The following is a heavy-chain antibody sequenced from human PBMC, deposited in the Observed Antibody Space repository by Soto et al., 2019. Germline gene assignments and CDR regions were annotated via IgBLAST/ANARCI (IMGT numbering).Heavy chain of an antibody. Sequence: EVQLVESGGGLVQPGGSLRLSCAASGFTFSSYRMNWVRQAPGQGLEWVSCISSSSSTIYYADSVKGRFTISRDNAKNSLYLQMNSLRAEDTAVYYCARANYDFWSGYYSSGGWFDPWGQGTLVTVSS. V-gene: IGHV3-48*01. D-gene: IGHD3-3*01. CDR3: ARANYDFWSGYYSSGGWFDP. CDR1: GFTFSSYR. J-gene: IGHJ5*02. CDR2: ISSSSSTI.